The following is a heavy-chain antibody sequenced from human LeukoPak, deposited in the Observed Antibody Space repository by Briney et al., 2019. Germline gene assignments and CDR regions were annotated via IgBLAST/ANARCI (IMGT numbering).Heavy chain of an antibody. CDR1: GGSFSGYY. Sequence: SETLSLTRAVYGGSFSGYYWSWIRQPPGKGLEWIGYIYYSGSTNYNPSLKSRVTISVDTSKNQFSLKLSSVTAADTAVYYCARRDGSIDAFDIWGQGTMVTVSS. CDR3: ARRDGSIDAFDI. D-gene: IGHD5-12*01. V-gene: IGHV4-59*01. J-gene: IGHJ3*02. CDR2: IYYSGST.